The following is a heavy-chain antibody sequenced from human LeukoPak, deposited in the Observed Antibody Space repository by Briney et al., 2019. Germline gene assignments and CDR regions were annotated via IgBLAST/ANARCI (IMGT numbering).Heavy chain of an antibody. CDR1: GFTFSNYA. CDR2: ISGGGSTI. D-gene: IGHD5-24*01. Sequence: GGSLRLSCAASGFTFSNYAMSWVRQAPGKGLEWVSVISGGGSTIYDADSVRGRFTISRDNSKNTLYLQMNSLRVEGTAVYYCAMRGSIELATIKSFDYWGQGTLVTVSS. V-gene: IGHV3-23*01. J-gene: IGHJ4*02. CDR3: AMRGSIELATIKSFDY.